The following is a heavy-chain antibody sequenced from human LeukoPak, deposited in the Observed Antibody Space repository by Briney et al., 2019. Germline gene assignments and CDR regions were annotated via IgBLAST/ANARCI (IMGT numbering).Heavy chain of an antibody. J-gene: IGHJ4*02. Sequence: PSETLSLTCTVSGVSISTYYWSWVRQAPGKALEWVSVIYSGGTTYYADSVQGRFTISRDNSKNTLYLQMNSLRAEDTAVYYCARDSASGWYHANWGQGTLVTVSS. D-gene: IGHD6-19*01. CDR1: GVSISTYY. V-gene: IGHV3-53*01. CDR2: IYSGGTT. CDR3: ARDSASGWYHAN.